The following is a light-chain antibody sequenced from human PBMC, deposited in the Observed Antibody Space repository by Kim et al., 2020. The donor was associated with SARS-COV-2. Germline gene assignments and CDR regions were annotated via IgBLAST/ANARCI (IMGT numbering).Light chain of an antibody. CDR3: GTWDSSLSAYV. Sequence: GQKVTISCSGRSSNIGNNYVSWYQQLPGTAPKLLIYDTNKRPSGIPDRFSGSKSGTSATLGITGLQTGDEADYYCGTWDSSLSAYVFGTGTKVAVL. CDR1: SSNIGNNY. V-gene: IGLV1-51*01. J-gene: IGLJ1*01. CDR2: DTN.